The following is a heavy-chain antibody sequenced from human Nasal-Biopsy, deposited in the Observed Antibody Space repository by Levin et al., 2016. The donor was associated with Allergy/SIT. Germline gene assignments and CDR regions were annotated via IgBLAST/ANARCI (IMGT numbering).Heavy chain of an antibody. CDR2: VSPQTGNT. D-gene: IGHD2-15*01. Sequence: ASVKVSCKGSGFTFIKYSLNWVRQAAGHGLEWMGWVSPQTGNTAYAQKFQGRVTMTSNTSISAVYMELRGLTFEDTAVYYCVRGALWRGYQPESGGSNWGQGSLVTVSP. J-gene: IGHJ4*02. CDR1: GFTFIKYS. V-gene: IGHV1-8*01. CDR3: VRGALWRGYQPESGGSN.